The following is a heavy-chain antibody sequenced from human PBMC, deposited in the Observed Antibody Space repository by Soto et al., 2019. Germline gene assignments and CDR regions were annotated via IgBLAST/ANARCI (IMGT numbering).Heavy chain of an antibody. V-gene: IGHV4-34*01. CDR1: GGSFSGYY. J-gene: IGHJ5*02. CDR2: INHSGST. CDR3: ASSTLYSSSTQNWFDP. Sequence: SETLSLTCAVYGGSFSGYYWSWIRQPPGKGLEWIGEINHSGSTNYNPSLKSRVTISVDTSKNQFSLKLSSVTAADTAVYYCASSTLYSSSTQNWFDPWGQGTMVTVYS. D-gene: IGHD6-6*01.